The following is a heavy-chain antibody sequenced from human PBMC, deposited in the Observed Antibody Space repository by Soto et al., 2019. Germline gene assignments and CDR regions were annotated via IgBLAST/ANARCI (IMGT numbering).Heavy chain of an antibody. CDR3: ATRPLSIAARYYFDY. V-gene: IGHV4-4*02. CDR1: GGSISSSNW. CDR2: IYHSGST. Sequence: PSETLSLTCAVSGGSISSSNWWSWVRQPPGKGLEWIGEIYHSGSTNYNPSLKSRVTISVDKSKNQFSLKLSSVTAADTAVYYCATRPLSIAARYYFDYWGQGTLVTVSS. J-gene: IGHJ4*02. D-gene: IGHD6-6*01.